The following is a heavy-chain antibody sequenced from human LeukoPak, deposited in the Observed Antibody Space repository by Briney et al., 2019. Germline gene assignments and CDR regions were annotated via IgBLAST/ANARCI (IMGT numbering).Heavy chain of an antibody. CDR1: GYTFTSYG. CDR2: ISAYNGNT. Sequence: GASVKVSCKASGYTFTSYGISWVRQAPGQGLEWMGWISAYNGNTNYAQKLQGRVTMTTDTSTSTAYMELRSLRSDDTAVYYCARDARRLSSGSYWLNFDYWGQGTLVTVSS. J-gene: IGHJ4*02. CDR3: ARDARRLSSGSYWLNFDY. D-gene: IGHD1-26*01. V-gene: IGHV1-18*01.